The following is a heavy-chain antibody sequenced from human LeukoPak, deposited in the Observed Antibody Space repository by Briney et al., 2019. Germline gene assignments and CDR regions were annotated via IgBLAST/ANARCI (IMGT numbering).Heavy chain of an antibody. Sequence: SVKVSGKASGGTFSSYAISWVRQAPGQGLEWMGGIIPIFGTANYAQKFQGRVTITADKSTSTAYMELSSLRSEDTAVYYCARGAALQLWFSYWGQGTLVTVSS. CDR1: GGTFSSYA. CDR3: ARGAALQLWFSY. CDR2: IIPIFGTA. J-gene: IGHJ4*02. V-gene: IGHV1-69*06. D-gene: IGHD5-18*01.